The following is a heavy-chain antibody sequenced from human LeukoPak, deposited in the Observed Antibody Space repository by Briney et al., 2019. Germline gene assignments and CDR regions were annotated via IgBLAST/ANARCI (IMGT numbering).Heavy chain of an antibody. CDR3: ARAGGRASGSSY. J-gene: IGHJ4*02. CDR2: IKQDGSET. D-gene: IGHD1-26*01. V-gene: IGHV3-7*01. CDR1: GFTFSNYW. Sequence: GGPLRLSCAASGFTFSNYWMTWVRQAPGKGLEWVADIKQDGSETYYVDSVKGRFTISRDNSNNSLYLQMSSLRAEDTAVYYCARAGGRASGSSYWGQGTLVTVSS.